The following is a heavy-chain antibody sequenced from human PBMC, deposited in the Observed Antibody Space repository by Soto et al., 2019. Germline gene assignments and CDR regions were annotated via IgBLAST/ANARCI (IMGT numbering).Heavy chain of an antibody. CDR3: ARETHGYYYYMDV. J-gene: IGHJ6*03. CDR1: GGSISSYY. V-gene: IGHV4-59*01. CDR2: IYYSGST. Sequence: SETLSLTCTVSGGSISSYYWSWIRQPPGKGLEWIGYIYYSGSTNYNPSLKSRVTISIDMSKNQFSLKLSSVTAADTAVYYCARETHGYYYYMDVWGRGTTVTVSS.